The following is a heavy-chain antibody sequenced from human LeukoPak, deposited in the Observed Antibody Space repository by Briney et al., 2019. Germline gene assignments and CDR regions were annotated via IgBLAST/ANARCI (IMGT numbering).Heavy chain of an antibody. CDR2: ISSSGSTI. CDR1: GFTFSSYE. J-gene: IGHJ6*03. D-gene: IGHD5-18*01. V-gene: IGHV3-48*03. CDR3: AREGGYSYGFNYYYYMDV. Sequence: GGSLRLSCAASGFTFSSYEMNWVRQAPGKGLEWVSYISSSGSTIYYADSVKGRFTISRDNAKNSLYLQMNSLRAEDTAVYYCAREGGYSYGFNYYYYMDVWGKGTTVTISS.